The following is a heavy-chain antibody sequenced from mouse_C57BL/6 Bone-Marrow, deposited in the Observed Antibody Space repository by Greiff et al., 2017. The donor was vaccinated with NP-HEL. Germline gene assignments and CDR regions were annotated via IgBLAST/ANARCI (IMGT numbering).Heavy chain of an antibody. CDR3: APYGSSYDGFAY. CDR1: GFNITDYY. CDR2: IDPEDGET. J-gene: IGHJ3*01. V-gene: IGHV14-2*01. D-gene: IGHD1-1*01. Sequence: EVQLQQSGAELVKPGASVKLSCTASGFNITDYYMHWVKQRTEQGLEWIGRIDPEDGETKYAPKFQGKATITAATSSNTAYLQLSTLTSADTAVYYCAPYGSSYDGFAYWGQATLVTVSA.